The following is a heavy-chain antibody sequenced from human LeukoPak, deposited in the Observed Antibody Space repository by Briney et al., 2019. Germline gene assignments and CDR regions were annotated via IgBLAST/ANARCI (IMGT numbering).Heavy chain of an antibody. Sequence: SQTLSLTCTVSGASIKSESHHWSWIRQHPGKDLEWIGYIYYTGGTYYNPSLNSRVTISVDTYRNQFSLKMISVTAADTAVYYCARRGDSSVIHGFDIWGQGTMVTVSS. CDR1: GASIKSESHH. CDR2: IYYTGGT. CDR3: ARRGDSSVIHGFDI. D-gene: IGHD2-21*01. V-gene: IGHV4-31*03. J-gene: IGHJ3*02.